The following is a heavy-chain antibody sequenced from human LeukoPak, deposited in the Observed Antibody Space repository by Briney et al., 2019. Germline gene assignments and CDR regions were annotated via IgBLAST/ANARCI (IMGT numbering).Heavy chain of an antibody. CDR2: ISGSGGST. CDR3: AKEAYYDFWSGYYTGFGGDY. D-gene: IGHD3-3*01. V-gene: IGHV3-23*01. CDR1: GFTFSSYA. Sequence: AGGSLRLSCAASGFTFSSYARSWVRQAPGKGLEWVSAISGSGGSTYYADSVKGRFTISRDNSKNTLYLQMNSLRAEDAAVYYGAKEAYYDFWSGYYTGFGGDYWGQGTLVTVSS. J-gene: IGHJ4*02.